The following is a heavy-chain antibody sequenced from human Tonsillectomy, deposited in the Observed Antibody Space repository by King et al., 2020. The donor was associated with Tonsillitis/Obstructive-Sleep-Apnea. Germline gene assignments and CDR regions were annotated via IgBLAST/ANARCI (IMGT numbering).Heavy chain of an antibody. D-gene: IGHD3-3*01. V-gene: IGHV3-30*04. Sequence: VQLVESGGGVVQPGRSLRLSCAASGFTFSSYAIHWVRQAPGKGLEWVAVTSYDGSNKYYADSVKGRFTISSDNSKNTLYLQMNSLRAEDTAVYYCARVLWSGYYPLDYWGQGTLVTVSS. J-gene: IGHJ4*02. CDR2: TSYDGSNK. CDR1: GFTFSSYA. CDR3: ARVLWSGYYPLDY.